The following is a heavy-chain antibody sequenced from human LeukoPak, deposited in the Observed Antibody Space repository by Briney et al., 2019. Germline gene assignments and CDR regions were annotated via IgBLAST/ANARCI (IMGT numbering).Heavy chain of an antibody. J-gene: IGHJ3*02. Sequence: PGGSLRLSCAASGFTFSSYAMYWVRQAPGKGLEWVAVISYDGSNKYYADYVKGRFTISRDNSKNTLYLQMNSLRAEDTAVYYCARDQSSGWYGGHDAFDIWGQGTMVTVSS. CDR2: ISYDGSNK. CDR1: GFTFSSYA. CDR3: ARDQSSGWYGGHDAFDI. V-gene: IGHV3-30-3*01. D-gene: IGHD6-19*01.